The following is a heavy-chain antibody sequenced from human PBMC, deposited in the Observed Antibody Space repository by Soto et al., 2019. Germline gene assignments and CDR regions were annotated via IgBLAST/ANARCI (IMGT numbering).Heavy chain of an antibody. J-gene: IGHJ4*02. V-gene: IGHV3-30-3*01. CDR3: ARGGVFYYDSSGGTAFDY. D-gene: IGHD3-22*01. CDR2: ISYDGSNK. Sequence: QVQLVESGGGVVQPGRSLRLSCAASGFTCSSYAMHWVRQAPGKGLEWVAVISYDGSNKYYADSVKGRFTISRDNSKNTLYLQMNSLRAEDTAVYYCARGGVFYYDSSGGTAFDYWGQGTLVTVSS. CDR1: GFTCSSYA.